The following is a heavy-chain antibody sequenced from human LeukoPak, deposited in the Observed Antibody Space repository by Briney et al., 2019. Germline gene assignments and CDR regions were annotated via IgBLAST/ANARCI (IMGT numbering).Heavy chain of an antibody. V-gene: IGHV3-30*03. D-gene: IGHD5-12*01. CDR3: AATPDYFNY. CDR2: ISFDGSNK. J-gene: IGHJ4*02. CDR1: GFTFSSYG. Sequence: QPGRSLRLSCAASGFTFSSYGMHWGRQAPGKGLEWVTVISFDGSNKYYADSVKGRFTISRDNSKNTLYLQMNSLRAEDTAVYYCAATPDYFNYWGQGTLVTVSS.